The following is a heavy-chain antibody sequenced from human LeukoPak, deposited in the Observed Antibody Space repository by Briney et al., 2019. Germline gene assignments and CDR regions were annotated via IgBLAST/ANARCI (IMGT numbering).Heavy chain of an antibody. CDR1: GFTLSSNA. CDR2: ISGTSGSS. J-gene: IGHJ4*02. CDR3: TKGLSGWFSGY. V-gene: IGHV3-23*01. D-gene: IGHD6-13*01. Sequence: PGGSLRLSCAASGFTLSSNAMTWVRQAPGKGLEWVSSISGTSGSSTYADSVKGRSTISRDNSKNTLYLQMNSLRAEDTAVYYCTKGLSGWFSGYWGQGTLVTVSS.